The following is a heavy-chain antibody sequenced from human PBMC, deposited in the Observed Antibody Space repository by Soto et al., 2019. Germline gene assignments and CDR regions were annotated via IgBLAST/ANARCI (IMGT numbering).Heavy chain of an antibody. CDR1: GYTFSKFW. CDR2: LNGDGSDT. Sequence: PGGSLRLSCVASGYTFSKFWIHWVRQAPGKGPEWVSSLNGDGSDTRYADSVKGRFTISRDNAKNTLYLQMNSLRAEDTAVYYCGGSAADVWGQGTPVTV. J-gene: IGHJ6*02. V-gene: IGHV3-74*01. D-gene: IGHD2-15*01. CDR3: GGSAADV.